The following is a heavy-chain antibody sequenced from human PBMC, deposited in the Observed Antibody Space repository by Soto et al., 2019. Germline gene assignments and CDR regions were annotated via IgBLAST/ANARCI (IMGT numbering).Heavy chain of an antibody. Sequence: PGGSLRLCCAASGFTVSSNYMSWVRQAPGKGLEWVSVIYSGGSTYYADSVKGRFTISRXXXXXXLXLXMXXXXAEETAVYYCARHAPGRWFDPWGQGTLVTVSS. CDR2: IYSGGST. J-gene: IGHJ5*02. V-gene: IGHV3-53*01. CDR1: GFTVSSNY. CDR3: ARHAPGRWFDP.